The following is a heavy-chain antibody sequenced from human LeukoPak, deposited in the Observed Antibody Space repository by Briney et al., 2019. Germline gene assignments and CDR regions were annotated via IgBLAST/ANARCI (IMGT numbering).Heavy chain of an antibody. J-gene: IGHJ4*02. CDR2: INWNGGST. CDR3: ASQYYYDSSGYYDAY. CDR1: GFTFDDYG. D-gene: IGHD3-22*01. V-gene: IGHV3-20*04. Sequence: GGSLRLSCAASGFTFDDYGMSWVRQAPGKGLEWVSGINWNGGSTGYADSVKGRFTISRDNAKNSLYLQMNSLRAEDTAVYYCASQYYYDSSGYYDAYWGQGTPVTVSS.